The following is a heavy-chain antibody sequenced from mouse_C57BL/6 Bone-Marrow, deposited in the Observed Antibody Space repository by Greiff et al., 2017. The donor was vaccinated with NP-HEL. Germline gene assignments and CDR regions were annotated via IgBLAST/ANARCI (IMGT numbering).Heavy chain of an antibody. V-gene: IGHV1-4*01. Sequence: QVQLKQSGAELARPGASVKMSCKASGYTFTSYTMHWVKQRPGQGLEWIGYINPSSGYTKYNQKFKDKATLTADKSSSTAYMQLSSLTSEDSAVYYCARSCNYWYFDVWGTGTTVTVSS. CDR3: ARSCNYWYFDV. CDR1: GYTFTSYT. J-gene: IGHJ1*03. CDR2: INPSSGYT.